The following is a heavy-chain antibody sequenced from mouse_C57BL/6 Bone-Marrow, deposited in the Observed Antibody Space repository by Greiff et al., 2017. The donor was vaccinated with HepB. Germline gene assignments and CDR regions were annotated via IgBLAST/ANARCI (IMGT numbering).Heavy chain of an antibody. CDR1: GFTFSYFG. J-gene: IGHJ2*01. CDR3: ARSHGGNYVGYFDY. V-gene: IGHV5-6-5*01. CDR2: MSSISST. D-gene: IGHD2-1*01. Sequence: EVKLQESGGGLVKPGGSLKLSCAASGFTFSYFGMSWVRQTPEKRLEWVASMSSISSTYYPDSVKGRFTVSRDNARNILYLQMSSLRSEDTAMYYCARSHGGNYVGYFDYWGQGTALTVSS.